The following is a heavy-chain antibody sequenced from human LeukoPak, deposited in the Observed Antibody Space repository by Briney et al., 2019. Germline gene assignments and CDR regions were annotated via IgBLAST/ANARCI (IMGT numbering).Heavy chain of an antibody. Sequence: GGSLRLSCAASGFTVSSNHMSWVRQALGKGLEWVSVIYSGGSTDYADSVKGRFTISRDNLKNTLYLQMNSLRAEDTAVYYCARGPAGYNWGQGTLVTFSS. CDR1: GFTVSSNH. CDR3: ARGPAGYN. CDR2: IYSGGST. D-gene: IGHD1-1*01. J-gene: IGHJ4*02. V-gene: IGHV3-53*01.